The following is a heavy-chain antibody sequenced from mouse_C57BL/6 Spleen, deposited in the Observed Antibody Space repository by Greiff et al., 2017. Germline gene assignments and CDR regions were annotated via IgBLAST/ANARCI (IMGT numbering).Heavy chain of an antibody. D-gene: IGHD1-1*01. CDR1: GYTFTSYW. Sequence: VQLQQPGAELVKPGASVKMSCKASGYTFTSYWITWVKQRPGQGLEWIGDIYPGSGSTNYNEKFKSKATLTVDTSSSTAYMQLSSLTSEDSAVYYCARRGTNYYGSSYSDYWGQGTTLTVSS. CDR3: ARRGTNYYGSSYSDY. J-gene: IGHJ2*01. CDR2: IYPGSGST. V-gene: IGHV1-55*01.